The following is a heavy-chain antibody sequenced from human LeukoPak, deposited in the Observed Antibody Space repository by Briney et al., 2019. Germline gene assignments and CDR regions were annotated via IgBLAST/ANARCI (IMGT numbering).Heavy chain of an antibody. CDR2: INPNSGGT. V-gene: IGHV1-2*02. CDR1: GGDVKTIG. J-gene: IGHJ4*02. Sequence: ASVKVSCKPSGGDVKTIGFGWVRQAPGQGLEWMGWINPNSGGTNYAQKFQGRVAMTRDTSISTAYMELSRLRSDDTAVYYCARVAPLRLGELSFLRFWDYWGQGTLVTVSS. D-gene: IGHD3-16*02. CDR3: ARVAPLRLGELSFLRFWDY.